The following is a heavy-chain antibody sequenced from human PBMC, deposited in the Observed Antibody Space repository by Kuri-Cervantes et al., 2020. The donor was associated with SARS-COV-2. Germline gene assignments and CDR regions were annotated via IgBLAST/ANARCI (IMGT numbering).Heavy chain of an antibody. CDR2: INSDGSST. Sequence: GGSLRLSCAASGFTFSSYWMHWVRQAPGKGLVWVSRINSDGSSTSYADSVKGRFTISRDNAKNTLYLKMNSLRAEDTAVYYCARTSWGLDDAFDIWGQGTKVTRSS. D-gene: IGHD6-13*01. V-gene: IGHV3-74*01. CDR3: ARTSWGLDDAFDI. CDR1: GFTFSSYW. J-gene: IGHJ3*02.